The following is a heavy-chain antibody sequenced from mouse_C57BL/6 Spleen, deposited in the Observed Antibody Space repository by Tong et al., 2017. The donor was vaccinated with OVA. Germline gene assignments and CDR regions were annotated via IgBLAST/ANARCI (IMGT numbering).Heavy chain of an antibody. J-gene: IGHJ1*03. CDR2: ISDGGSYT. CDR3: TRGYYGSSYNWYFDV. V-gene: IGHV5-4*01. Sequence: EVQLQESGGGLVKPGGSLKLSCAASGFTFSSYAMSWVRQTPEKRLEWVATISDGGSYTYYPDNVKGRFTISRDNAKNNLYLQMTSLRSEDTAMYYCTRGYYGSSYNWYFDVWGTGTTVTVSS. CDR1: GFTFSSYA. D-gene: IGHD1-1*01.